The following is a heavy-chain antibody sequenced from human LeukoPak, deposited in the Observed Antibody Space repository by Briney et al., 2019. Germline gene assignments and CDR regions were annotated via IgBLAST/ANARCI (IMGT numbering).Heavy chain of an antibody. J-gene: IGHJ6*04. D-gene: IGHD3-9*01. CDR3: ARARSSVYDILTGYYQRTNYYYGMDV. V-gene: IGHV1-18*04. CDR2: ISAYNGNT. Sequence: ASVKVSCKASGYTFSSYGISWVRQAPGQGLEWMGWISAYNGNTNYAQKLQGRVTMTTDTSTSTAYMELRSLRSDDTAVYYCARARSSVYDILTGYYQRTNYYYGMDVWGKATTVTVSS. CDR1: GYTFSSYG.